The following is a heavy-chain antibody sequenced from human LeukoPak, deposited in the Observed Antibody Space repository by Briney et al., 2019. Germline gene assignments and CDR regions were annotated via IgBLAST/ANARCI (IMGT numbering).Heavy chain of an antibody. Sequence: PGGSLRLSCAASDFTFEDFAMHWVRQAPGKGLEWLSGINWNSESKGYGDSVMGRFTISRDNAKNTLYLQMSSLRAEDTAVYYCARAYCGSDCYSRAMDYWGQGTLVTVSS. J-gene: IGHJ4*02. V-gene: IGHV3-9*01. CDR2: INWNSESK. D-gene: IGHD2-21*02. CDR1: DFTFEDFA. CDR3: ARAYCGSDCYSRAMDY.